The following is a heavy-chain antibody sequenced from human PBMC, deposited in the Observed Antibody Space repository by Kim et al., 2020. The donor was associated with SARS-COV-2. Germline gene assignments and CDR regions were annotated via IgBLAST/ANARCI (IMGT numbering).Heavy chain of an antibody. CDR2: IKGSDGGST. CDR1: GFTFGRHD. V-gene: IGHV3-23*01. CDR3: ATSWDV. Sequence: GGSLRLFCSASGFTFGRHDMNWVRQSSGKGPEWVSTIKGSDGGSTYYEDSVKGRFTISRDSSKTTLSLQMNGLRAEDTAVYYCATSWDVWGQGTTVTVSS. J-gene: IGHJ6*02.